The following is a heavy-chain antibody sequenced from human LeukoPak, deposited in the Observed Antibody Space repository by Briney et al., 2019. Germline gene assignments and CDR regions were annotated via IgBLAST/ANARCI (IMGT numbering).Heavy chain of an antibody. Sequence: PGGSLRLSCAASGFTFDSYTLDWVRQAPGKGLEWVSSISSSSNHIYYADSVKGRFTISRDNAKNSLYLQMNSLRAEDTAVYYCARDQGIAAAGTNWYFDLWGRGTLVTVSS. CDR2: ISSSSNHI. V-gene: IGHV3-21*01. CDR3: ARDQGIAAAGTNWYFDL. J-gene: IGHJ2*01. D-gene: IGHD6-13*01. CDR1: GFTFDSYT.